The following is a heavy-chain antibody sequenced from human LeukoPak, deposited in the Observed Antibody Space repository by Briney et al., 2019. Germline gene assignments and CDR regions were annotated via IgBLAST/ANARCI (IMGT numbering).Heavy chain of an antibody. J-gene: IGHJ4*02. Sequence: AASMKVSCKASEYIFTDYYIHWVRQAPGQGLEWMGWINPHSGGTNYAQNFQYRVTITGDTSISTAYMELSRLISDDTAIYYCARGGDNYDILTQWGQGTLVTVSS. D-gene: IGHD3-9*01. V-gene: IGHV1-2*02. CDR3: ARGGDNYDILTQ. CDR2: INPHSGGT. CDR1: EYIFTDYY.